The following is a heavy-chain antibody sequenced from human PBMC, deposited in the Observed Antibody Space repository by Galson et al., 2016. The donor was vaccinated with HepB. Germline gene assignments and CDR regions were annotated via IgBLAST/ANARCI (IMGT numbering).Heavy chain of an antibody. D-gene: IGHD3-22*01. V-gene: IGHV4-34*01. CDR2: INHSGST. CDR1: F. CDR3: VRGYRVDYYESSKGFDY. Sequence: FWSWIRQPPGKGLEWIGEINHSGSTNYNPSLKSRVTISLDTSKNQFSLKLSAVTAADTAVYYCVRGYRVDYYESSKGFDYWGQGTLVTVSS. J-gene: IGHJ4*02.